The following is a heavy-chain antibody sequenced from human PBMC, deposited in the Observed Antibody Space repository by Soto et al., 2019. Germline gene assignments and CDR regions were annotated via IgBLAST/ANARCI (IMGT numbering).Heavy chain of an antibody. CDR3: ARGAYNSVWS. V-gene: IGHV6-1*01. CDR1: GDSVSSSDAA. Sequence: QLQQSGPGLLKPSQTLSLTCAVSGDSVSSSDAAWNWIRQSPSRGLEWLGRTYYRSKWYNDYAVSVKSRITINPDTSNNPFSLQLNSVTPEDTAIYYCARGAYNSVWSWGQGTLVTVPS. D-gene: IGHD6-19*01. CDR2: TYYRSKWYN. J-gene: IGHJ4*02.